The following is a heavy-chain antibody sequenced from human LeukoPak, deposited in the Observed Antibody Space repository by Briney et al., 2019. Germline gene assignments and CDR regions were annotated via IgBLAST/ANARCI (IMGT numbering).Heavy chain of an antibody. J-gene: IGHJ5*02. CDR2: VYYSGTT. D-gene: IGHD1-1*01. CDR1: GGFITNYY. V-gene: IGHV4-59*12. CDR3: GRVWTGTSNWFDP. Sequence: PSEPLSLTCTASGGFITNYYRTWIRQPPGRGLEWIGYVYYSGTTNYNPSLRNRVTMSVDTSKNQFFLRLTSVTAADTAVYYCGRVWTGTSNWFDPGGGGTVVSVCS.